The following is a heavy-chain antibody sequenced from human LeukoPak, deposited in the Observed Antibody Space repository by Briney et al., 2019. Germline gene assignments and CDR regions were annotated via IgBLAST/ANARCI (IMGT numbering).Heavy chain of an antibody. CDR3: ASSSPIDY. J-gene: IGHJ4*02. V-gene: IGHV3-21*01. Sequence: PGGSLRLSYPASGFTFSSYSMNWVRQAPGKGLEWVSSISSSSSYIYYADSVKGRFTISRDNAKNSLYLQMNSLRAEDTAVYYCASSSPIDYWGQGTLVTVSS. D-gene: IGHD6-6*01. CDR2: ISSSSSYI. CDR1: GFTFSSYS.